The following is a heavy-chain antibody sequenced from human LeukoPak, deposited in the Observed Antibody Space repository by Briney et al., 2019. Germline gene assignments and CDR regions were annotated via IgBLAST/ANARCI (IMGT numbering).Heavy chain of an antibody. CDR1: GFTFSSYD. CDR3: ARRAGAYSHPYDY. Sequence: PGGSLRLSCAASGFTFSSYDMHWVRHATGKGLEWVSAIGTAGDTYYPGSVKGRFTISRDNSKNTLYLQMNSLRAEDTAVYYCARRAGAYSHPYDYWGQGTLVTVSS. D-gene: IGHD4/OR15-4a*01. CDR2: IGTAGDT. V-gene: IGHV3-13*01. J-gene: IGHJ4*02.